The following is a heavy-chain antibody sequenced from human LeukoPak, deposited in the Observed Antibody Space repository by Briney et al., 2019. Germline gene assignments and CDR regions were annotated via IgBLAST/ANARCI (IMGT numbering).Heavy chain of an antibody. Sequence: GGSLRLSCAASGFAFISYSMNWVRQAPGKGLEWVSSISVSSAYIYYADSVKGRFTISRDNSKSTLYLQMNSLRGEDTAVYYCAKGGPPTGASPRPWDFNYWGQGTLVTVSS. CDR2: ISVSSAYI. CDR3: AKGGPPTGASPRPWDFNY. J-gene: IGHJ4*02. CDR1: GFAFISYS. D-gene: IGHD1-26*01. V-gene: IGHV3-21*01.